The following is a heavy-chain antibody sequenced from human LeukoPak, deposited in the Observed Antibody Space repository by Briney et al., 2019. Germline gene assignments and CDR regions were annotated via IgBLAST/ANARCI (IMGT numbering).Heavy chain of an antibody. J-gene: IGHJ6*02. CDR3: ARHGGGGYYSYYYAMDV. CDR1: GGSISNYY. Sequence: PSETLSLTCTVSGGSISNYYWSWIRQPPGKGLVWIGYIYYSGSTNYNPSLKSRVTISVDTSKNQFSLKLSSVTAADTAVYYCARHGGGGYYSYYYAMDVWGQGTTVTVS. D-gene: IGHD3-16*01. V-gene: IGHV4-59*08. CDR2: IYYSGST.